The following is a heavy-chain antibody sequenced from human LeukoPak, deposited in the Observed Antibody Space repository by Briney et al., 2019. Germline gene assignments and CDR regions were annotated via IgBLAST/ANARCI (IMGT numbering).Heavy chain of an antibody. J-gene: IGHJ6*04. D-gene: IGHD3-9*01. CDR2: INHSGST. V-gene: IGHV4-34*01. CDR3: ARGSRVLRYFRMDV. Sequence: SETLSLTCAVYGGSFSGYYWSWIRQPPGKGLEWIGEINHSGSTNYNPSLKSRVTISVDTSKNQFSLKLSSVTAADTAVYYCARGSRVLRYFRMDVWGKGTTVTVSS. CDR1: GGSFSGYY.